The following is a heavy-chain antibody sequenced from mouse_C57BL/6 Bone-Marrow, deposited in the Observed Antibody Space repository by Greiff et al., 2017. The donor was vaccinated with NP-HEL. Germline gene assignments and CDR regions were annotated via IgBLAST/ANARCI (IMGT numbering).Heavy chain of an antibody. CDR2: IDPSDSYT. Sequence: QVQLQQPGAELVKPGASVKLSCKASGYTFTSYWMQWVKQRPGQGLEWIGEIDPSDSYTNYNQKFKGKSTLTVDTSSSTAYMQLISLTSEDSAVYYCARGGDDDDEDAMDYWGQGTSVTVSS. CDR3: ARGGDDDDEDAMDY. V-gene: IGHV1-50*01. J-gene: IGHJ4*01. D-gene: IGHD2-4*01. CDR1: GYTFTSYW.